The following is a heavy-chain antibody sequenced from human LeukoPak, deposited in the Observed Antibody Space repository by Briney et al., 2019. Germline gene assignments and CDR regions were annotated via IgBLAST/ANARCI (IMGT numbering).Heavy chain of an antibody. J-gene: IGHJ4*02. CDR3: ARDKYSYVPGLIDY. CDR2: ISSSSSYI. V-gene: IGHV3-21*01. D-gene: IGHD5-18*01. Sequence: SGGFLRLSCAASGFTFSSYSMNWVRQAPGKGLEWVSSISSSSSYIYYADSVKGRFTISRDNAKNSLYLQMNSLRAEDTAVYYCARDKYSYVPGLIDYWGQGTLVTVSS. CDR1: GFTFSSYS.